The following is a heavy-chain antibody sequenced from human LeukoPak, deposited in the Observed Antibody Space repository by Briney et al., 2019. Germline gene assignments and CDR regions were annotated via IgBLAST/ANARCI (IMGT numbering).Heavy chain of an antibody. CDR1: GGSISSSSYY. J-gene: IGHJ4*02. CDR3: ARLDPEITIFGVVIPDGHFDY. D-gene: IGHD3-3*01. V-gene: IGHV4-39*07. Sequence: SETLSLTCTVSGGSISSSSYYWGWIRQPPGKGLEWIGSIYYSGSTYYNPSLKSRVTISVDTSKNQFSLKLSSVTAADTAVYYCARLDPEITIFGVVIPDGHFDYWGQGTLVTVSS. CDR2: IYYSGST.